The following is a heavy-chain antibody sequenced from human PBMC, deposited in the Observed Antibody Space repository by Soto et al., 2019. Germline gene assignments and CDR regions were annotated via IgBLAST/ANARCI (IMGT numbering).Heavy chain of an antibody. Sequence: LRLSCAASGFTFSSYWMSWVRQAPGKGLEWVANIKQDGSEKYYVDSAKGRFTTSRDNAKNSLYLQMNSLRAEDTAVYYCARPRRLYYFDYWGQGTLVTVSS. V-gene: IGHV3-7*01. J-gene: IGHJ4*02. CDR1: GFTFSSYW. CDR2: IKQDGSEK. CDR3: ARPRRLYYFDY.